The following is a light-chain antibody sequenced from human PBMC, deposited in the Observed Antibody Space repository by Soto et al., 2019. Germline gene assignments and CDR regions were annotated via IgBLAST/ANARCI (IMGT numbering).Light chain of an antibody. CDR3: TSPTPGSLYV. V-gene: IGLV2-14*01. J-gene: IGLJ1*01. CDR2: EVS. Sequence: QSALTQPASVSGSPGQSITLSCTGTTSDIGAYNSVSWFQHHPGKAPKLMIFEVSNRPSGVSNRFSGSKSGNKASLTISGLQAEDEADYFCTSPTPGSLYVFGTGTKLTVL. CDR1: TSDIGAYNS.